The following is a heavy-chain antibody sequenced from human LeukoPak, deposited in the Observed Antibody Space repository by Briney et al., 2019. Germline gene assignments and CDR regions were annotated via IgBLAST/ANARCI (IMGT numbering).Heavy chain of an antibody. V-gene: IGHV4-34*01. D-gene: IGHD5-24*01. CDR2: INHSGSA. CDR3: ARGPWLTLPDS. CDR1: GGAFSGYY. J-gene: IGHJ4*02. Sequence: TLSLTCAVYGGAFSGYYWSWIRQPPGKGLDWIGEINHSGSANYNPSLTSRVNISVDSSKNQFSPNLSSVTAADTAVHYCARGPWLTLPDSWGQGTLVTVSS.